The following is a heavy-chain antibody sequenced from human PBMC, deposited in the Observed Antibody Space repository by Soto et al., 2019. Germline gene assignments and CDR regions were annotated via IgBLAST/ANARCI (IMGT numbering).Heavy chain of an antibody. CDR2: VNGNGGST. V-gene: IGHV3-23*01. J-gene: IGHJ4*02. Sequence: EVQLLESGGGLAQPGGSLRLSCVASGFTFSAYDMNWVRQAPGKGLEWVSVVNGNGGSTYYADSVKGRFTISRDDSKNTVYLQMNSLRAEDTAVYYCRAYTYGQGVDYWGQGTLVTVSS. D-gene: IGHD5-18*01. CDR1: GFTFSAYD. CDR3: RAYTYGQGVDY.